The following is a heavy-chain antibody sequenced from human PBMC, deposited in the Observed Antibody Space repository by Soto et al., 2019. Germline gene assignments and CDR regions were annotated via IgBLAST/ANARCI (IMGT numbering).Heavy chain of an antibody. CDR1: GFSFSVYG. V-gene: IGHV3-33*01. CDR3: AAWAEGATEVH. J-gene: IGHJ4*02. Sequence: VGSLRLSCEASGFSFSVYGMHWVRQAPGRGLEWVAVIWYDGSKQFYAASVEGRFTISRDNSKAILYLQMNSLRAEDTAVYYCAAWAEGATEVHWGQGTLVTVSS. CDR2: IWYDGSKQ. D-gene: IGHD2-15*01.